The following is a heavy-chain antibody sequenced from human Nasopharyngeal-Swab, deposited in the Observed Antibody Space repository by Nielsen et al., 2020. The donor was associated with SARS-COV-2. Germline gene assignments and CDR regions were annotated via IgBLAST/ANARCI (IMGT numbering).Heavy chain of an antibody. D-gene: IGHD5-18*01. J-gene: IGHJ4*02. V-gene: IGHV3-48*04. CDR1: RLTFTDYS. CDR3: ARGSDTALYYFDS. CDR2: ISSSTTTI. Sequence: GESLKISCAASRLTFTDYSMNWVRQAPGKGLEWVSYISSSTTTIYYADSVKGRFTISRDNAKNSLYLQMNGLRAEDTAVYYCARGSDTALYYFDSWGQGTLVTVSS.